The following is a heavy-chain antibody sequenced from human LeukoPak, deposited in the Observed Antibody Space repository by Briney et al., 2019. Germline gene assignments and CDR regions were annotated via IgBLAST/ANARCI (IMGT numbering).Heavy chain of an antibody. D-gene: IGHD1-26*01. V-gene: IGHV4-4*09. J-gene: IGHJ4*02. Sequence: SETLSLTCTVSNGSISSYHWSWVRQPPGKGLEWIGYILTSGTTNYNPSLKSRLTISVDTSKNQFTLKLSSVTAADSAVYYCARLRVSGSYLYYFDYWGQGTLVTVSS. CDR2: ILTSGTT. CDR3: ARLRVSGSYLYYFDY. CDR1: NGSISSYH.